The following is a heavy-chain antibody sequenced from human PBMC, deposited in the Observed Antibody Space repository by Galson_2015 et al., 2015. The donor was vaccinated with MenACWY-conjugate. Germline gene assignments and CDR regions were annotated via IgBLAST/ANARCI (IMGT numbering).Heavy chain of an antibody. CDR1: GFTFSSYS. Sequence: SLRLSCAASGFTFSSYSMNWVRQAPGKGLEWVSSISSSSSYIYYADSMKGRFTISRDNAKNSLYLQMNSLRAEDTAVYYCARDRVAARPLAEYYYGMDVWGQGTTVTVSS. J-gene: IGHJ6*02. CDR3: ARDRVAARPLAEYYYGMDV. V-gene: IGHV3-21*01. D-gene: IGHD6-6*01. CDR2: ISSSSSYI.